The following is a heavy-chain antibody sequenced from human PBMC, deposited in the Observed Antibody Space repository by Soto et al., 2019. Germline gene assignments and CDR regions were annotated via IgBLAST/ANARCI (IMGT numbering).Heavy chain of an antibody. D-gene: IGHD3-10*01. Sequence: SETLSLTCAVYGGSFSGYYWSWIRQPPGKGLEWIGEINHSGSTNYNPSLKSRVTISVDTSKNQFSLKLSSVTAADTAVYYCAEVVRGVSYYYYYYMDVWGKGTTVTVSS. CDR3: AEVVRGVSYYYYYYMDV. V-gene: IGHV4-34*01. CDR2: INHSGST. J-gene: IGHJ6*03. CDR1: GGSFSGYY.